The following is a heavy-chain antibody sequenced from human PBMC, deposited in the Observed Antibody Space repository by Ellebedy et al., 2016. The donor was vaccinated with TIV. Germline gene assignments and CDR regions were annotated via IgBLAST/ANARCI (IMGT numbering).Heavy chain of an antibody. CDR1: GYRFTTYW. V-gene: IGHV5-51*01. CDR2: TYPDDSDT. J-gene: IGHJ4*02. Sequence: GESLKISXEGSGYRFTTYWIGWVRRMPGKDLEWMGITYPDDSDTRYSPSIQGQVTISADKSISTAYLQWSSLKASDTAMYYCARQSLDGAYYFDYWGQGTLVTVTS. CDR3: ARQSLDGAYYFDY. D-gene: IGHD1-1*01.